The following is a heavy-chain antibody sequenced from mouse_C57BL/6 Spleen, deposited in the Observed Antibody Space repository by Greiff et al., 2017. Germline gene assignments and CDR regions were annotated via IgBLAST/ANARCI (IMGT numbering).Heavy chain of an antibody. V-gene: IGHV1-55*01. J-gene: IGHJ3*01. CDR1: GYTFTEYT. D-gene: IGHD2-5*01. CDR2: IYPGSGST. CDR3: ARSNYSNWFAY. Sequence: VQLQQSGAELVKPGASVKLSCKASGYTFTEYTIHWVKQRSGQGLEWIGDIYPGSGSTNYNEKFKSKATLTVDTSSSTAYMQLSSLTSEDSAVYYCARSNYSNWFAYWGQGTLVTVSA.